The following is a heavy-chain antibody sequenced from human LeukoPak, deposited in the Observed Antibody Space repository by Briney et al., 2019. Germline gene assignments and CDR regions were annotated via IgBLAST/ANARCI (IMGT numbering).Heavy chain of an antibody. D-gene: IGHD6-13*01. V-gene: IGHV3-30-3*01. Sequence: TGGSLRLSCAASGFTFSSDAMHGRRQAPEKGLEWVAVISYDGSNKYYADSVKGRFTISRDNSKNTLYLQMNSLRAEDTAVYYCARAADSSSWVFDYWGQGTLVTVSS. CDR3: ARAADSSSWVFDY. CDR2: ISYDGSNK. CDR1: GFTFSSDA. J-gene: IGHJ4*02.